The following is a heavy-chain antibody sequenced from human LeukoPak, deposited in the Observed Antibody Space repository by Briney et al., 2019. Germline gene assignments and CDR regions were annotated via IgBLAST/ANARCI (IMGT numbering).Heavy chain of an antibody. V-gene: IGHV4-4*09. J-gene: IGHJ5*01. D-gene: IGHD1-26*01. Sequence: SETLSLTCTVSGGSINSYYWSWIRQPPGKGLEWIGYIYPSGSTNYNPSLKSRVTISVDTSKNQFSLKLTSVTAADTAVYCCARYPSGNTWFDSWGQGTLVTVSS. CDR3: ARYPSGNTWFDS. CDR2: IYPSGST. CDR1: GGSINSYY.